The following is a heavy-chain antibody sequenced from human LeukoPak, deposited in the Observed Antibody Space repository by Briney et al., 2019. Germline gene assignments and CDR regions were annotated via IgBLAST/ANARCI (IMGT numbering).Heavy chain of an antibody. CDR3: ARGGNWFDP. CDR1: GGSVSGYS. Sequence: PSETLSLTCTVSGGSVSGYSWSWIRQPPGKGLEWIGYIYHSGSTYYNPSLKSRVTISVDRSKNQSSLKLSSVTAADTAVYYCARGGNWFDPWGQGTLVTVSS. V-gene: IGHV4-30-2*01. J-gene: IGHJ5*02. CDR2: IYHSGST.